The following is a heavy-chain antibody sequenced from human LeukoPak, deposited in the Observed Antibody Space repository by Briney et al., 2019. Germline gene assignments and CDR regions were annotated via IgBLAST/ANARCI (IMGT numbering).Heavy chain of an antibody. V-gene: IGHV1-2*02. CDR2: INPNSGGT. Sequence: ASVKVSCKASGYTFTGYYMHWVRQAPGQGLEWMGWINPNSGGTNYAQKFQGRVTMTRDTSISTAYMELSRLRSDDTAVYYCVRVIVGATNRAFDIWGQGTMVTVSS. D-gene: IGHD1-26*01. CDR3: VRVIVGATNRAFDI. J-gene: IGHJ3*02. CDR1: GYTFTGYY.